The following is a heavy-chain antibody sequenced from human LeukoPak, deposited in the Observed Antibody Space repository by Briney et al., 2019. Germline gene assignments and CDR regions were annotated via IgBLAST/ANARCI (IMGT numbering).Heavy chain of an antibody. V-gene: IGHV4-59*01. Sequence: SETLSLTCTVSGGSISSYYWSWIRQPPGKGLEWIGYIYYSGSTNYNPSLKSRVTISVDTSKDQFSLKLSSVTAADTAVYYCARAYSSGWGYYYYMDVWGKGTTVIVSS. CDR2: IYYSGST. CDR1: GGSISSYY. CDR3: ARAYSSGWGYYYYMDV. D-gene: IGHD6-19*01. J-gene: IGHJ6*03.